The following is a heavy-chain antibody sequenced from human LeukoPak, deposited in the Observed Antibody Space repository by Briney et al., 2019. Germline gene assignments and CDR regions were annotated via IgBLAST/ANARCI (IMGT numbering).Heavy chain of an antibody. D-gene: IGHD3-10*01. CDR1: GFIFSTYS. CDR2: ISSSSNYI. J-gene: IGHJ4*02. V-gene: IGHV3-21*04. Sequence: PGGSLRLSCATSGFIFSTYSMNWVRQAPGKGLEWVSTISSSSNYIYYEDSVKGRFTISRDNAKNSLYLQMNSLRAEDTAVYYCARGRSIDYWGQGTLVTVSS. CDR3: ARGRSIDY.